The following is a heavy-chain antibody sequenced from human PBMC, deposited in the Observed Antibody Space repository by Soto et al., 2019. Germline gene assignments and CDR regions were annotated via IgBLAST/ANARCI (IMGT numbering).Heavy chain of an antibody. Sequence: SETLSLTCIVSGDSVTSGSYYWTWLRQPPGKGLEWIGYISYTGRTKYNPSLQSRVTISVDTSKNDFSLNLSSVTAADTAVYLCARECGLLPYYVMNVWGHGTAVTVSS. J-gene: IGHJ6*02. CDR3: ARECGLLPYYVMNV. CDR2: ISYTGRT. V-gene: IGHV4-61*03. CDR1: GDSVTSGSYY.